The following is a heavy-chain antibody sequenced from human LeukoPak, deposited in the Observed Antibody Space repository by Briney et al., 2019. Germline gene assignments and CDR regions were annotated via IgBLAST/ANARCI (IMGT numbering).Heavy chain of an antibody. Sequence: ASVKVSCKASGYTFDSHGMNWVRQAPGQGLEWMGWINTKTGNPTYAQGFTGRFVFSLDTSVSTAYLEISSLKADDTAAYFCARDQESSTFDSWGQGTLVAVSS. J-gene: IGHJ4*02. D-gene: IGHD3-10*01. V-gene: IGHV7-4-1*02. CDR3: ARDQESSTFDS. CDR1: GYTFDSHG. CDR2: INTKTGNP.